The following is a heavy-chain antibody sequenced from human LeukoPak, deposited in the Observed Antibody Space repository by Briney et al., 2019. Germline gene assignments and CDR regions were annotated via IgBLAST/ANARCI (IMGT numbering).Heavy chain of an antibody. CDR2: IDKNGVTT. J-gene: IGHJ5*02. V-gene: IGHV3-23*01. CDR3: AKTNKYAGSSAWCNWFDP. CDR1: GFTFSSYA. D-gene: IGHD6-19*01. Sequence: GGSLRLSCAATGFTFSSYAMGWVRQAPGKGLEWVSAIDKNGVTTYYADSVRGRFTISRDNSKNTLYLQMNSLRAEDTAVYYCAKTNKYAGSSAWCNWFDPWGRGTLVTVSS.